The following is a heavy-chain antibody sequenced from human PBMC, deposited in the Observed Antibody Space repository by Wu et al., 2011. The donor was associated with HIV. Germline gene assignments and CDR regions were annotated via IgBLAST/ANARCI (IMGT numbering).Heavy chain of an antibody. V-gene: IGHV1-69*01. CDR1: EGTFSSYG. CDR2: IIPMFGTA. D-gene: IGHD5/OR15-5a*01. Sequence: QVQLVQSGAEVKKPGSSVKVSCKASEGTFSSYGISWVRQAPGQGLEWMGGIIPMFGTAKYAQKFQGRVTITTDESTSTAYMELSSLRSEDTAIYYCARSPFVSTMGYFDYWGQGTLVTVSS. J-gene: IGHJ4*02. CDR3: ARSPFVSTMGYFDY.